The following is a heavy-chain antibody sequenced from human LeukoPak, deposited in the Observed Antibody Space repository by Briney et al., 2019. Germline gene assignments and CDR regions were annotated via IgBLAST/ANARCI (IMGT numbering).Heavy chain of an antibody. CDR1: GFTFNSYA. CDR3: AKVRRRDSKSPGDARVDY. J-gene: IGHJ4*02. CDR2: VSGSGGNT. D-gene: IGHD3-3*01. Sequence: SGGSLRLSCAASGFTFNSYAMSWVRQAPGKGLEWVSGVSGSGGNTDYSDSVRGRFTISRDNSDNTLYLQMNSLRAEDTALYYCAKVRRRDSKSPGDARVDYWGQGTLVTVSS. V-gene: IGHV3-23*01.